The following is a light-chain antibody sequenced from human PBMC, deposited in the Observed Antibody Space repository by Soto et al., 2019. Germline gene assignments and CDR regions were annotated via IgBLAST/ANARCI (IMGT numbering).Light chain of an antibody. Sequence: QSVLTQPPSVSAAPGQTVTISCSGSSSNIENNYVSWYQKLPGTAPKLLIYDNNKRPSGIPDRFSGSKSGTSATLGITGLQTGDEADYHCGTWDSSLSAVVFGGGTKLTVL. CDR2: DNN. CDR1: SSNIENNY. CDR3: GTWDSSLSAVV. V-gene: IGLV1-51*01. J-gene: IGLJ2*01.